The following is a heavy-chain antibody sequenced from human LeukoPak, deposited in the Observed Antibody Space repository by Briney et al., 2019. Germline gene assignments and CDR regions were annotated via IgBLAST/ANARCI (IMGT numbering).Heavy chain of an antibody. Sequence: SVKVSCKASGGTFSSYAISWVRQAPGQGLEWMGRIIPILGIANYAQKFQGRVTITADKSTSTAYMELSSLRSEDTAVYYCASSGVSRASSHEVVPAAIEDGAFDIWGQGTMVTVSS. J-gene: IGHJ3*02. V-gene: IGHV1-69*04. CDR2: IIPILGIA. CDR3: ASSGVSRASSHEVVPAAIEDGAFDI. D-gene: IGHD2-2*01. CDR1: GGTFSSYA.